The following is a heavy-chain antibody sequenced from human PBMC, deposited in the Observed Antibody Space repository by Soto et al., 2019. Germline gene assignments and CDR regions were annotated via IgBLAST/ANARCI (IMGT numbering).Heavy chain of an antibody. D-gene: IGHD3-3*01. CDR2: ISWDGGST. CDR3: AKALFPLGRTVLRFLEWPTSD. V-gene: IGHV3-43*01. CDR1: GFTFDDYT. Sequence: GGSLRLSCAASGFTFDDYTMHWVRQAPGKGLEWVSLISWDGGSTYYADSVKGRFIISRDNSKNSLYLQMNSLRTEDTALYYCAKALFPLGRTVLRFLEWPTSDWGQGTLVTVSS. J-gene: IGHJ4*02.